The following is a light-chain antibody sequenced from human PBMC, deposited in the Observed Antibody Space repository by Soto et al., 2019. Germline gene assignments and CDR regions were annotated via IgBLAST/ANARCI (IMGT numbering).Light chain of an antibody. Sequence: DIRMTQSPSSLSASVGDRVTLTCRSSQSVGMYVNWYQQKPGKAPKISSYAASSLHIGVPSRFNGGGSGTDFTLTTTSLQPEDFATYVRQQSYSLPWTCGQGTKVEVK. CDR1: QSVGMY. V-gene: IGKV1-39*01. CDR3: QQSYSLPWT. J-gene: IGKJ1*01. CDR2: AAS.